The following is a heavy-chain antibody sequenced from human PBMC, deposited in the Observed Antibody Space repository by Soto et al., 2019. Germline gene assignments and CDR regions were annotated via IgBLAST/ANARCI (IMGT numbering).Heavy chain of an antibody. CDR3: ARLKLIAMAGSDWFVP. CDR1: GGSISSSSYY. D-gene: IGHD6-19*01. V-gene: IGHV4-39*01. J-gene: IGHJ5*02. CDR2: IYYSGST. Sequence: SETLSLTCTVSGGSISSSSYYWGWIRQPPGKGLEWIGSIYYSGSTYYNPSLKSRVTISVDTSKNQFSLKLSSVTAADTAVYYCARLKLIAMAGSDWFVPRGQGTRVTVS.